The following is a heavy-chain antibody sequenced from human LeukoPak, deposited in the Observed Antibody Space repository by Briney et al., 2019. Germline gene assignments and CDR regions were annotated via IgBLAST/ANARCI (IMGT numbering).Heavy chain of an antibody. CDR1: GFSLSTSGMC. CDR3: ARIRWAVQLERQAPYYMDV. J-gene: IGHJ6*03. D-gene: IGHD1-1*01. CDR2: IDWDDDK. Sequence: SGPTLVNPTQTLTLTCTFSGFSLSTSGMCVSWIRQPPGKALEWLARIDWDDDKYYSTSLKTRLTISKDTSKNQVVLTMTNMDPVDTATYYCARIRWAVQLERQAPYYMDVWGKGTTVTVSS. V-gene: IGHV2-70*11.